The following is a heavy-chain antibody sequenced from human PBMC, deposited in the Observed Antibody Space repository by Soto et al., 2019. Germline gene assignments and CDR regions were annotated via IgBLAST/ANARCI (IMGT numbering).Heavy chain of an antibody. CDR3: ARESPQGGSLNHCSGGSCYSKRHAFDI. J-gene: IGHJ3*02. V-gene: IGHV4-31*03. D-gene: IGHD2-15*01. CDR1: GGSISSGGYY. CDR2: IYYSGST. Sequence: SETLSLTCTVSGGSISSGGYYWSWIRQHPGKGLEWIGYIYYSGSTYYNPSLKSRVTISVDTSKNQFSLKLSSVTAADTAVYYCARESPQGGSLNHCSGGSCYSKRHAFDIWGQGTMVTVSS.